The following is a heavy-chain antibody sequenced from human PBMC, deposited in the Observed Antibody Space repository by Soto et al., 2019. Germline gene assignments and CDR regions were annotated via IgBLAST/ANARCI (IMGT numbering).Heavy chain of an antibody. V-gene: IGHV4-30-4*01. CDR2: IYYSGST. CDR1: GGSISSGDYY. CDR3: ASAGGVRSNWFDP. Sequence: QVQLQESGPGLVKPSQTLSLTCTVSGGSISSGDYYWSWIRQPPGKGLEWIGSIYYSGSTYYNPSPHSLDTRSVDTSNNQCSRKLSSVTAADTAVYYGASAGGVRSNWFDPWGQGTLVTVSS. D-gene: IGHD3-10*01. J-gene: IGHJ5*02.